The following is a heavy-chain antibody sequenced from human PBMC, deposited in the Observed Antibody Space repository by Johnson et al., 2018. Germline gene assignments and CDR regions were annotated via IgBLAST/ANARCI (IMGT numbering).Heavy chain of an antibody. D-gene: IGHD1-7*01. V-gene: IGHV3-21*01. Sequence: VQLQESGGGLVKPGGSLRLSCAASGFTFSSYSMNWVRQAPGKGLEWVSSISSSSSYIYYADSVKGRFTISRDNAKNSLYLQMNSLRAEDTAVYYCARDNGNYVPASYGMDVWGQGTTVTVSS. CDR3: ARDNGNYVPASYGMDV. CDR1: GFTFSSYS. CDR2: ISSSSSYI. J-gene: IGHJ6*02.